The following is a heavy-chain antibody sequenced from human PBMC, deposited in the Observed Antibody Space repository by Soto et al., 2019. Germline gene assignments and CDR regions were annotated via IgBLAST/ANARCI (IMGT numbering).Heavy chain of an antibody. CDR1: GYSFSSFG. Sequence: QVQLVQSGAEVKEPGASVKVFCKASGYSFSSFGISWVRQAPGQGLEWVGWVSVPSGDTSSAQNFRDRVTVTTDTSTSTAYMEVGSLRSDDTAVYYCARTCSSGGSCYLPYWGEGTLVTVSS. CDR2: VSVPSGDT. D-gene: IGHD2-15*01. CDR3: ARTCSSGGSCYLPY. J-gene: IGHJ4*02. V-gene: IGHV1-18*01.